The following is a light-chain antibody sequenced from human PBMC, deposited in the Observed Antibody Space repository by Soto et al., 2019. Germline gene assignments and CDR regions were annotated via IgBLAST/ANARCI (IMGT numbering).Light chain of an antibody. CDR2: ANS. J-gene: IGLJ3*02. CDR3: QSYDSNLKSWV. CDR1: SSNIGAGYT. Sequence: QLVLTQPPSVSGAPGQRVTISCTGSSSNIGAGYTVHWYKQLPGTTPKVVVYANSNRPSGVPDRFSGSKSGTSASLAITGLQAEDEADYYCQSYDSNLKSWVFGGGTKLTVL. V-gene: IGLV1-40*01.